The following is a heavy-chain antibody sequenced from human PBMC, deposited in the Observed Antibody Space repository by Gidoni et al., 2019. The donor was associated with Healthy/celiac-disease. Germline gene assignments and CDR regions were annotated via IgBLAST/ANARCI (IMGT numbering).Heavy chain of an antibody. J-gene: IGHJ4*02. D-gene: IGHD3-22*01. V-gene: IGHV3-49*03. Sequence: EVQLVESGGGLVQPGRSLRLSCRASGFTFGDYAMSWFRQAPGKGLEWVGFIRSKAYGGTTEYAASVKGRFTISRDDSKSIAYLQMNSLKTEDTAVYYCTRVGSFYYDSSGYFDYWGQGTLVTVSS. CDR2: IRSKAYGGTT. CDR3: TRVGSFYYDSSGYFDY. CDR1: GFTFGDYA.